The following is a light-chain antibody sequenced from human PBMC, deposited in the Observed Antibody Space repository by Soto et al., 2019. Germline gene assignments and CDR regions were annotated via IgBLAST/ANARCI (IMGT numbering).Light chain of an antibody. CDR2: GAS. Sequence: EIVLTQSPGTLSLSPGERATLSCRASQSFSSSYLAWYQQRPGQATRLVIYGASSRATGIPDRFSGSGSGAEVPRTITRREPEDFEGYYCQWYGSSPATVGGGTKVEIK. CDR3: QWYGSSPAT. J-gene: IGKJ4*01. V-gene: IGKV3-20*01. CDR1: QSFSSSY.